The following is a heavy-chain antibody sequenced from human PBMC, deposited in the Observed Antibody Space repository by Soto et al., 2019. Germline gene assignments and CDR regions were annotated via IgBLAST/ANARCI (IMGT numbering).Heavy chain of an antibody. J-gene: IGHJ4*02. Sequence: ASVKVSCKASGGTFSSYAINWVRQAPGQGLEWMGWMNPNSGNTGYAQKFQGRVTMTRNTSISTAYMELSSLRSEDTAVYYCARADPLGYCTNGVCSFDYWGQGTLVTVSS. D-gene: IGHD2-8*01. CDR2: MNPNSGNT. CDR3: ARADPLGYCTNGVCSFDY. CDR1: GGTFSSYA. V-gene: IGHV1-8*02.